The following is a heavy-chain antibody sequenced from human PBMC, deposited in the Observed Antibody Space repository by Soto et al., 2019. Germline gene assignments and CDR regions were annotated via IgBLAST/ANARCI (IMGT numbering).Heavy chain of an antibody. Sequence: PGGSLRLSCAASGFTFSSYGMHWVRQAPGKGLEWVAVISYDGSNKYYADSVKGRFTISRDNSKNTLYLQMNSLRAEDTAVYYCAKDHPPAMDTAMAGDYWGQGTLVTVSS. CDR1: GFTFSSYG. CDR2: ISYDGSNK. J-gene: IGHJ4*02. CDR3: AKDHPPAMDTAMAGDY. D-gene: IGHD5-18*01. V-gene: IGHV3-30*18.